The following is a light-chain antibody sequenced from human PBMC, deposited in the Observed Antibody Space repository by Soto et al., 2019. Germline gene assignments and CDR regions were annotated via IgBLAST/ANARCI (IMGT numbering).Light chain of an antibody. CDR2: EVS. CDR3: TLYTTRGTWV. J-gene: IGLJ3*02. Sequence: QSALTQPASVSASPGQSITISCTGTSSDVAGYDYVSWYQQHPGKAPKLMIYEVSNPTSGVSNRFSGSKSGNTASLTISGLQAEDQPDYYCTLYTTRGTWVYGRGTKLTLL. CDR1: SSDVAGYDY. V-gene: IGLV2-14*01.